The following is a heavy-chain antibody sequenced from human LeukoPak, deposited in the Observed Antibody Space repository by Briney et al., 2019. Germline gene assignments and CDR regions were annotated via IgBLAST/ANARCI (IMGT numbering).Heavy chain of an antibody. CDR3: VGSDTIGYTPREWDYWYFDL. J-gene: IGHJ2*01. CDR2: IRYDGSNR. CDR1: GFTFSSYG. Sequence: PGGSLRLSCGASGFTFSSYGMHWVRQAPDKGLEWVAFIRYDGSNRYYADSVKGRFTISRDNAKNSLYLQMNSLRAEDTAVYYCVGSDTIGYTPREWDYWYFDLWGRGTLVTVSS. V-gene: IGHV3-30*02. D-gene: IGHD3-16*02.